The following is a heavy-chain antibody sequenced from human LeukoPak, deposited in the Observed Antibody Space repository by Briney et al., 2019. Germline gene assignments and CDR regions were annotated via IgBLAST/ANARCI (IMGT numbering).Heavy chain of an antibody. Sequence: SQTLSLTCAISGDSVSSNSAAWHWIRQSPSRGLEWLGRTYYRSKWYNDYAVSVKSRITINPDTSKNQFSLQPNSVTPEDTAVYYCAREGQTNDDAFDIWGQGTMVTVSS. CDR3: AREGQTNDDAFDI. D-gene: IGHD1-1*01. CDR2: TYYRSKWYN. V-gene: IGHV6-1*01. J-gene: IGHJ3*02. CDR1: GDSVSSNSAA.